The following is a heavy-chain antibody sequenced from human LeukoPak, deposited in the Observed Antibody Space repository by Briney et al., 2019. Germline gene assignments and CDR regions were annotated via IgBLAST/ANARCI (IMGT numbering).Heavy chain of an antibody. V-gene: IGHV4-59*08. CDR1: GGSISSYY. D-gene: IGHD6-19*01. CDR2: IYYSGST. Sequence: SETLSLTCTVSGGSISSYYWSWIRQPPGKGLEWIGYIYYSGSTNYNPSLKSRVTISVDTSKDQFSLKLSSVTAADTAVYYCVRAVAGKFDYWGQGTLVTVSS. CDR3: VRAVAGKFDY. J-gene: IGHJ4*02.